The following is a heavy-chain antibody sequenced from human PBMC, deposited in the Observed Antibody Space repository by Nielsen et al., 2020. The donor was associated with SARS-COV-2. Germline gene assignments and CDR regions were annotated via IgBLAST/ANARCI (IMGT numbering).Heavy chain of an antibody. CDR1: GFTFSNAW. CDR2: IKQDGSEK. V-gene: IGHV3-7*01. J-gene: IGHJ5*02. D-gene: IGHD2-15*01. CDR3: AKAGGFDP. Sequence: GESLKISCAASGFTFSNAWMSWVRQAPGKGLEWVANIKQDGSEKYYVDSVKGRFTISRDNAKNSLYLQMNSLRAEDTAVYYCAKAGGFDPWGQGTLVTVSS.